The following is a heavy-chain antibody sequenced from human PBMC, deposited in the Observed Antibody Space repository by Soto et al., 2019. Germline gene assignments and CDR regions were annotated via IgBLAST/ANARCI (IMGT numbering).Heavy chain of an antibody. J-gene: IGHJ5*02. CDR3: ARDYFPPTDTSGFDP. Sequence: GASVKVSCKASGGTFSSYTISWVRQAPGQGLEWMGRIIPILGIANYAQKFQGRVTITADKSTSTAYMELSSLSSVTAADTAIYYCARDYFPPTDTSGFDPWGQGALVTVSS. D-gene: IGHD2-21*02. CDR1: GGTFSSYT. CDR2: IIPILGIA. V-gene: IGHV1-69*04.